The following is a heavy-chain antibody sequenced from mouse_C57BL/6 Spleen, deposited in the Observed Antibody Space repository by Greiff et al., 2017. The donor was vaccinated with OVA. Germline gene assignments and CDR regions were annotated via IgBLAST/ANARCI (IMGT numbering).Heavy chain of an antibody. D-gene: IGHD4-1*01. CDR2: INPNNGGT. V-gene: IGHV1-22*01. CDR3: ANSGTRGDFDY. J-gene: IGHJ2*01. CDR1: GYTFTDYN. Sequence: VQLQQSGPELVKPGASVKMSCKASGYTFTDYNMHWVKQSHGKSLEWIGYINPNNGGTSYNQKFKGKATLTVNKSSSTAYMELRSLTSEDSAVYYCANSGTRGDFDYWGQGTTLTVAS.